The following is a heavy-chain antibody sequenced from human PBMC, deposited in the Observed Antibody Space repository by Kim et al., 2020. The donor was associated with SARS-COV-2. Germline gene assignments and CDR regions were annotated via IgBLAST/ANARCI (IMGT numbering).Heavy chain of an antibody. J-gene: IGHJ6*02. D-gene: IGHD6-19*01. CDR2: ISGSGGST. CDR3: AKDTEGGYSSGWYSPRPWDV. Sequence: GGSLRLSCAASGFTFSSYAMSWVRQAPGKGLEWVSAISGSGGSTYYADSVKGRFTISRDNSKNTLYLQMNSLRAEDTAVYYCAKDTEGGYSSGWYSPRPWDVWGQGTTVTVSS. CDR1: GFTFSSYA. V-gene: IGHV3-23*01.